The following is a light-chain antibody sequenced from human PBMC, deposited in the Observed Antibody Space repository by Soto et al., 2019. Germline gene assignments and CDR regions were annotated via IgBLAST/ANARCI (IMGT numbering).Light chain of an antibody. Sequence: DIVMTQSPESLAVSLGERATINCKSSQTVLYDSNDKNYLAWYRQKPGQPPQLLIYWASTRASGVPDRFSASGSGTEFTLTISGLQAEDVSVYFCQQYYLTPYTFGQGTKLEI. V-gene: IGKV4-1*01. CDR2: WAS. CDR3: QQYYLTPYT. J-gene: IGKJ2*01. CDR1: QTVLYDSNDKNY.